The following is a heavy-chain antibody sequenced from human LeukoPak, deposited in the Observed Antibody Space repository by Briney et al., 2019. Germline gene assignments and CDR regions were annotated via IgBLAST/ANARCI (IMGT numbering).Heavy chain of an antibody. D-gene: IGHD6-6*01. Sequence: VGSLRLSCAVSGFTFSSYWMTWVRQAPGKGLEWVSAISGSGGSTYYADSVKGRFTISRDNSKNTLYLQMNSLRAEDTAVYYCAYSYGSSRWGQGTLVTVSS. J-gene: IGHJ4*02. V-gene: IGHV3-23*01. CDR1: GFTFSSYW. CDR2: ISGSGGST. CDR3: AYSYGSSR.